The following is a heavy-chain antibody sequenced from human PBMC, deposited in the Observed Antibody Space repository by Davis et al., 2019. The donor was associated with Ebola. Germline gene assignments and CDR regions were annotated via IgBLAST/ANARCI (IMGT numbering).Heavy chain of an antibody. CDR3: ASPLGYCSGGSCYGA. D-gene: IGHD2-15*01. Sequence: SETLSLTCTVSGGSISSGDYYWSWIRQPPGKGLEWIGYIYYSGSTNYNPSLKSRVTISVDTSKNQFSLKLSSVTAADTAVYYCASPLGYCSGGSCYGAWGQGTLVTVSS. CDR1: GGSISSGDYY. J-gene: IGHJ5*02. CDR2: IYYSGST. V-gene: IGHV4-30-4*01.